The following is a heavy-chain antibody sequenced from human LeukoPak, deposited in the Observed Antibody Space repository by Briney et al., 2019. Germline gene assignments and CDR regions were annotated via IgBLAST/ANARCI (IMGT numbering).Heavy chain of an antibody. CDR3: AKDYSSSWYALFDP. D-gene: IGHD6-13*01. CDR2: IGGSGGST. CDR1: GFTFSSYA. V-gene: IGHV3-23*01. J-gene: IGHJ5*02. Sequence: GGSLRLSCAASGFTFSSYAMGWVRQAPGKGLEWVSGIGGSGGSTYYADSVKGRFTISRDNSKNTLYLQMNSLRAEDTAVYYCAKDYSSSWYALFDPWGQGTLVTVSS.